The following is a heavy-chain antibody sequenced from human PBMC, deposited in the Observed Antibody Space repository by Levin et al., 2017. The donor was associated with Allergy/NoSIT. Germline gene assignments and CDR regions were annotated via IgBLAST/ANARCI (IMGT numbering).Heavy chain of an antibody. CDR3: ARDPIYYDSRGYHAFDI. D-gene: IGHD3-22*01. Sequence: ASVKVSCKASGGTFSSYAIRWVRQAPGPGLEWMGGIIPIFGTANYAQKFQGRVTITADESTSTAYMELSSLRSEDTAVYYCARDPIYYDSRGYHAFDIWGQGTMVTVSS. J-gene: IGHJ3*02. CDR2: IIPIFGTA. CDR1: GGTFSSYA. V-gene: IGHV1-69*13.